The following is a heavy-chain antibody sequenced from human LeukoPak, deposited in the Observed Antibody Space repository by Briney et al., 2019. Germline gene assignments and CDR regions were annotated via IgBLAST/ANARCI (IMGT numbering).Heavy chain of an antibody. J-gene: IGHJ4*02. D-gene: IGHD2-2*02. V-gene: IGHV1-18*01. Sequence: ASVKVSCKASGCTFTSYGISWVRQAPGQGLEWMGWISAYNGNTNYAQKLQGRVTMTTDTSTSTAYMELRSLRSDGTAVYYCARGYCSSTSCYTGDYWGQGTLVTVSS. CDR2: ISAYNGNT. CDR3: ARGYCSSTSCYTGDY. CDR1: GCTFTSYG.